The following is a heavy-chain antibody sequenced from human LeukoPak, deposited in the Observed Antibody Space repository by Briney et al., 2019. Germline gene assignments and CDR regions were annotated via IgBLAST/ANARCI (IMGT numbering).Heavy chain of an antibody. J-gene: IGHJ6*02. Sequence: SQTLSLTCAISGDIVSSNSAAWNWIRQSPSRGLEWLGRTYYRSKWYNDYAVSVKSRITINPDTSKNQFSLQLNSVTPEDTAVYYCARVSIVVVVAATPGDDYYYGMDVWGQGTTVTVSS. CDR3: ARVSIVVVVAATPGDDYYYGMDV. D-gene: IGHD2-15*01. V-gene: IGHV6-1*01. CDR1: GDIVSSNSAA. CDR2: TYYRSKWYN.